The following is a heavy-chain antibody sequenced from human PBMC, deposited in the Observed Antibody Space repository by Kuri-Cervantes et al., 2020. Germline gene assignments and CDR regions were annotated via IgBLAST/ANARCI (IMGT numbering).Heavy chain of an antibody. CDR2: IYSGGST. CDR1: GFTVSSNY. J-gene: IGHJ4*02. Sequence: GESLKISCAASGFTVSSNYMSWVRQAPGKGLEWVSVIYSGGSTYYADSVKGRFTISRDNSKNTLYLQMNSLRAEDTAVYYCAKAKGSGSCLDYWDQGTLVTVSS. D-gene: IGHD1-26*01. V-gene: IGHV3-53*05. CDR3: AKAKGSGSCLDY.